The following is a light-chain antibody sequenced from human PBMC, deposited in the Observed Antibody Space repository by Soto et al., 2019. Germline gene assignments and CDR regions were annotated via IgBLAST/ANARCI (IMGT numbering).Light chain of an antibody. V-gene: IGKV1-27*01. CDR2: GSS. CDR1: QGINNY. J-gene: IGKJ1*01. Sequence: DIQMTQSPSSLSASVGDRFTITCRASQGINNYLAWYQQKPGKVPKVLIYGSSTLQSGVPSRFSGSGSGTDFTLTISSLQPEDVATYYCQKYDSAPWTFGQGTKVEIK. CDR3: QKYDSAPWT.